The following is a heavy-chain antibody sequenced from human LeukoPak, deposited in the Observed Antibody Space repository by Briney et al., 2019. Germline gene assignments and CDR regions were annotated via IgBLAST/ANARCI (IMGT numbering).Heavy chain of an antibody. V-gene: IGHV1-69*13. Sequence: ASVKVSCKASGGTFSSYAISWVRQAPGQGLEWMGGIIPIFGTANYAQKFQGRVTITADESTSTAYMELSSLRSEDTAVYYCATRPGYNRFDPWGQGTLVTVSS. CDR1: GGTFSSYA. CDR2: IIPIFGTA. CDR3: ATRPGYNRFDP. J-gene: IGHJ5*02.